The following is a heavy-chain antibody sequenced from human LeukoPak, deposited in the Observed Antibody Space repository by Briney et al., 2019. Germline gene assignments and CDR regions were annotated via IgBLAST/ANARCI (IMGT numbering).Heavy chain of an antibody. D-gene: IGHD2-2*01. CDR1: GFTFSRYA. CDR3: ARDATSYCSSTSCYRTYYYGMDV. V-gene: IGHV3-21*06. Sequence: GGSLRLSCAASGFTFSRYAMNWVRQAPVKGLEWVSAISSTSSYIYYADSVKGRFTISRDNAKSSLYREMNSLGAEDAAVYYCARDATSYCSSTSCYRTYYYGMDVWGQGTTVTVSS. CDR2: ISSTSSYI. J-gene: IGHJ6*02.